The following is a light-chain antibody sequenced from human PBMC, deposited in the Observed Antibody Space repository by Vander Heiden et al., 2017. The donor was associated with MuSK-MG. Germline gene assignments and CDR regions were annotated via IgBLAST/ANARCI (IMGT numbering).Light chain of an antibody. CDR2: DVS. J-gene: IGLJ2*01. V-gene: IGLV2-14*03. Sequence: QSAPTQPASVSGSPGQSITISCTGTSSDVGGYNYVSWYQQHPGKAPKLMIYDVSNRPSRVSNRFSGSKSGNTASLTISGLQAEDEADYYCSSYTSSSTLVFGGGTKLTVL. CDR3: SSYTSSSTLV. CDR1: SSDVGGYNY.